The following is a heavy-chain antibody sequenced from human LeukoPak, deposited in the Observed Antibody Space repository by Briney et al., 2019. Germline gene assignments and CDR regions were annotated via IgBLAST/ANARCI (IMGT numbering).Heavy chain of an antibody. CDR1: GFSVSLNY. CDR3: ARVGDHFHWYLDL. CDR2: LYSGSDT. D-gene: IGHD3-3*02. J-gene: IGHJ2*01. Sequence: PGGSLTLSCAASGFSVSLNYMNWVRQAPGKELEWVSILYSGSDTYYADSVKGRFTISRDSSKNMLFLHMNSLRAEDTAVYYCARVGDHFHWYLDLWGRGTLVTVSS. V-gene: IGHV3-53*01.